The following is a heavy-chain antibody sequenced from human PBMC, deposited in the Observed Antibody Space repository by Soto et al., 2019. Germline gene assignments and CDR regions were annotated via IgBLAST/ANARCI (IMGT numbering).Heavy chain of an antibody. V-gene: IGHV3-74*01. D-gene: IGHD3-10*01. CDR1: EFTFSSYW. J-gene: IGHJ6*02. Sequence: EVQLVESGGGLVQPGGSLRLSCAASEFTFSSYWMHWVRQPPGKGLVWVSRINGDGSTTNYADSVKGRFTISRDNAKNTLYLQINSLRAEDTAVYYCGRGLSYLYGVDVWGQGTTVTVSS. CDR2: INGDGSTT. CDR3: GRGLSYLYGVDV.